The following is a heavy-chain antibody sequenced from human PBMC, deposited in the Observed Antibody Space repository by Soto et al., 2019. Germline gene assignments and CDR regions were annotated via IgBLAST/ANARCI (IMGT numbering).Heavy chain of an antibody. D-gene: IGHD3-22*01. Sequence: EVQLLESGGGLVQPGGSLRLSCAASGFTFSSYAMSWVRQAPGKGLEWVSTLSGSGDTTYYADSVKGRFTISRDNSQNTLYLQMNRLRAEDTAVYYCADHHGITIIVVLSYFGFWGQGTLVTVSS. J-gene: IGHJ4*02. V-gene: IGHV3-23*01. CDR3: ADHHGITIIVVLSYFGF. CDR2: LSGSGDTT. CDR1: GFTFSSYA.